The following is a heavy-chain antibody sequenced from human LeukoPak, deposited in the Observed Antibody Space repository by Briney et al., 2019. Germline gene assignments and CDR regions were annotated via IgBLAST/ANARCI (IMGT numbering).Heavy chain of an antibody. J-gene: IGHJ4*02. V-gene: IGHV3-15*01. CDR1: GFTFSDAW. D-gene: IGHD6-13*01. Sequence: GGSLRLSCAASGFTFSDAWMTWVRQAPGKGLEWVGRINSKTDGGTTDYAAPVKGRFTISRDDSKMTLYLQMNSLKIEDTAVYYCTTVKARTAVGTGYWGQGTLVTVSS. CDR3: TTVKARTAVGTGY. CDR2: INSKTDGGTT.